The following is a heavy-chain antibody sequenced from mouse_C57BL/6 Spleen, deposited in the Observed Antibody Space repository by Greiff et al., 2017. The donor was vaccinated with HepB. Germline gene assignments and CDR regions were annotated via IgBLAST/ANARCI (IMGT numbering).Heavy chain of an antibody. CDR1: GYTFTDYY. J-gene: IGHJ3*01. Sequence: QVQLQQSGPELVKPGASVKISCKASGYTFTDYYINWVKQRPGQGLEWIGWIFPGSGSTYYNEKFKGKATLTVDKSSSTAYMLLSSLTSEDSAVYFCARSNYGSSPAWFAYWGQGTLVTVSA. D-gene: IGHD1-1*01. V-gene: IGHV1-75*01. CDR2: IFPGSGST. CDR3: ARSNYGSSPAWFAY.